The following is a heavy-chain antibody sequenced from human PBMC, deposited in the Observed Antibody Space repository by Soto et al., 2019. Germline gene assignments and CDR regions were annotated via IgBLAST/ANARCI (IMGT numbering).Heavy chain of an antibody. J-gene: IGHJ5*02. CDR3: AFSIGSPGEFDP. V-gene: IGHV1-3*01. D-gene: IGHD3-10*01. Sequence: ASVKVSCKASGYTFTSYAMHWVRQAPGQRLEWMGWINAGNGNTKYSQKFQGRVTITRDTSASTAYMELSSLRSEDTAVYYCAFSIGSPGEFDPWGQGTLVTVSS. CDR1: GYTFTSYA. CDR2: INAGNGNT.